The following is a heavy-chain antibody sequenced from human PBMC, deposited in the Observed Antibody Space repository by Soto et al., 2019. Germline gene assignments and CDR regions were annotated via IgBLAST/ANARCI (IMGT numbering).Heavy chain of an antibody. Sequence: ASVKVSCKASGGTFSSYAISWVRQAPGQGLEWMGGIIPIFGTANYAQKFQGRVTITADESTSTAYMELSSLRSEDTAVYYCARGYYYDSSGRDWFDPWGQGTLVTVSS. D-gene: IGHD3-22*01. CDR3: ARGYYYDSSGRDWFDP. CDR2: IIPIFGTA. CDR1: GGTFSSYA. V-gene: IGHV1-69*13. J-gene: IGHJ5*02.